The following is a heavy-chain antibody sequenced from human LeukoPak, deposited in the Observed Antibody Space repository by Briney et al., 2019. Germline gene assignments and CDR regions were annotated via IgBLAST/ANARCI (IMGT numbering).Heavy chain of an antibody. CDR3: ARGSRYYDILTGPSGWFDP. Sequence: SETLSLTCAVYGGSFSGYYWSWIRQPPGKGLEWIGEINHSGSTNYNPSLKSRVTISVDTSKNQFSLKLSSVTAADTAVYYCARGSRYYDILTGPSGWFDPWGQGNLVTVSA. V-gene: IGHV4-34*01. J-gene: IGHJ5*02. D-gene: IGHD3-9*01. CDR2: INHSGST. CDR1: GGSFSGYY.